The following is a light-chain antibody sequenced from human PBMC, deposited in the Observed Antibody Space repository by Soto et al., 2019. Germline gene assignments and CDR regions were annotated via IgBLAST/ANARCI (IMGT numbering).Light chain of an antibody. J-gene: IGKJ1*01. CDR3: QQYTNTNNPWM. CDR1: QTISTW. CDR2: DAS. V-gene: IGKV1-5*01. Sequence: IQVTQSPPTLSASVGDRVTVTCRAIQTISTWMAWYQQNPGKATKLLVYDASTLQSGVASRFSGSGSETEFTLIISGLQPDDSATYYCQQYTNTNNPWMFGQGTKVDIK.